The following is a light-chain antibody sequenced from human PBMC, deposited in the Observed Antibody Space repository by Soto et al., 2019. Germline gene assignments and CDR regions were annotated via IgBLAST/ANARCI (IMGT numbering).Light chain of an antibody. J-gene: IGKJ1*01. CDR2: FAS. CDR1: QGIGDR. Sequence: DFQMTQSPSSVSASVGDRVTLTCRASQGIGDRLAWYRQKPGKVPQLLIYFASTLGSGVPSRFSGSGSGTDFILTINTLQAVVFATSYCLHTYSFPRTFVHGSRVGIK. V-gene: IGKV1-12*01. CDR3: LHTYSFPRT.